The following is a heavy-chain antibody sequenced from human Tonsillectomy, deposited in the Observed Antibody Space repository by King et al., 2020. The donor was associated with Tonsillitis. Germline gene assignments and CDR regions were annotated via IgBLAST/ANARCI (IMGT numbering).Heavy chain of an antibody. D-gene: IGHD7-27*01. V-gene: IGHV1-69*18. Sequence: QLVQSGAEVKKPGSSVKVSCEASEGTFTNYAISWVRQAPGQGLEWMGNIIPIFGTANYAQKFQGRVTITADESTSTAYMELSSLRSEDTAVYYCARELGMRVDYWGQGPLVTVSS. CDR2: IIPIFGTA. CDR1: EGTFTNYA. CDR3: ARELGMRVDY. J-gene: IGHJ4*02.